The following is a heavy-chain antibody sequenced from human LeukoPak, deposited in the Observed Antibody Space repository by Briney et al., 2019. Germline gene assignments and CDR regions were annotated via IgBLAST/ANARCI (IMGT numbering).Heavy chain of an antibody. V-gene: IGHV1-69*01. CDR3: TRDRETGDFFWFDP. CDR2: IIPISGSP. CDR1: GGTFSTYA. J-gene: IGHJ5*02. Sequence: GSSVKVSCKASGGTFSTYAINWVRQAPGQGLEWMGGIIPISGSPNYAQRFQGRVTITADEFTSTAYMELSSLRSEDTAVYYCTRDRETGDFFWFDPWGQGTLVTVSS. D-gene: IGHD1-1*01.